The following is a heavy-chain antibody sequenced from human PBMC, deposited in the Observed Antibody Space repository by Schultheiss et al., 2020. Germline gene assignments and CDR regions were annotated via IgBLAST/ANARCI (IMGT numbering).Heavy chain of an antibody. CDR3: ARDRGYHGSGVSYGMGV. CDR1: GGSISSYY. J-gene: IGHJ6*02. CDR2: IYTSGST. Sequence: SATLSLTCTVSGGSISSYYWSWIRQPAGKGLEWIGRIYTSGSTNYNPSLKSRVTMSVDTSKNQFSLKLSSVTAADTAVYYCARDRGYHGSGVSYGMGVWGQGTTVTGYS. D-gene: IGHD3-10*01. V-gene: IGHV4-4*07.